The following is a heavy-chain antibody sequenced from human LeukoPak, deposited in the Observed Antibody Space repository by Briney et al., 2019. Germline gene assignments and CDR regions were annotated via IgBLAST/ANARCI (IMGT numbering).Heavy chain of an antibody. Sequence: PGASVKVSSKASGYTFTSYDINWVRQATGQGLVWMGWMNPNSGDTGYAQKFQGRVTMTRNTSISTAYMELSSLRSEDTAVYYCARNRAVAGVRGPLGYWGQGTLVTVSS. V-gene: IGHV1-8*01. J-gene: IGHJ4*02. D-gene: IGHD6-19*01. CDR1: GYTFTSYD. CDR3: ARNRAVAGVRGPLGY. CDR2: MNPNSGDT.